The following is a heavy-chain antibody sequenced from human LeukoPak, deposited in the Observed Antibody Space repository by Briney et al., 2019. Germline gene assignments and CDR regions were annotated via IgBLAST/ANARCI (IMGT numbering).Heavy chain of an antibody. CDR3: VGGSWEWYFNL. J-gene: IGHJ2*01. D-gene: IGHD1-26*01. CDR1: GGSISSSSYY. V-gene: IGHV4-39*01. CDR2: IYYTGST. Sequence: SETLSLTCTVSGGSISSSSYYWGWIPQPPGKGLEWIGSIYYTGSTYYNPSLKSRVTISVDTSKNQFSLKLSAVTAADTAVYYCVGGSWEWYFNLWGRGTLVTVSS.